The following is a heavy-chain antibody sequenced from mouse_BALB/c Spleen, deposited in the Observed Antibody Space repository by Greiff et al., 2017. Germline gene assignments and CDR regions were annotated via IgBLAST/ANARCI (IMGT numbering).Heavy chain of an antibody. CDR3: ARDFTFAY. CDR1: GYSITSDYA. V-gene: IGHV3-2*02. Sequence: DVKLQESGPGLVKPSQSLSLTCTVTGYSITSDYAWNWIRQFPGNKLEWMGYISYSGSTSYNPSLKSRISITRDTSKNQFFLQLNSVTTEDTATYYCARDFTFAYWGQGTLVTVSA. CDR2: ISYSGST. J-gene: IGHJ3*01.